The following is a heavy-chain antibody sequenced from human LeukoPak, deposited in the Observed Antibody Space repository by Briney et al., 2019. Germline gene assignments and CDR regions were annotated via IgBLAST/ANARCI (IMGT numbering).Heavy chain of an antibody. CDR2: INHSGST. J-gene: IGHJ4*02. D-gene: IGHD6-13*01. V-gene: IGHV4-34*01. Sequence: SETLSLTCAVYGGSFSGYYWSWIRQPPGKGLEWIGEINHSGSTNYNPSLKSRVTISVDTSKNQFSLKLSSVTAADTAVYYCAILHSSSWFLPHFDYWGQGTLVTVSS. CDR3: AILHSSSWFLPHFDY. CDR1: GGSFSGYY.